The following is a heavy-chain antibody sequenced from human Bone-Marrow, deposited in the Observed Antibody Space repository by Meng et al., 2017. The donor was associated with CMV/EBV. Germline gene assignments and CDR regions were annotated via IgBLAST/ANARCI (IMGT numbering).Heavy chain of an antibody. CDR3: ARRLRSFLWDY. CDR1: GGSISSGGYY. CDR2: IYYSGST. J-gene: IGHJ4*02. V-gene: IGHV4-31*03. D-gene: IGHD3-3*02. Sequence: CTVSGGSISSGGYYWSWIRQHPGKGLEWIGYIYYSGSTYYNPSLKSRVTISVDTSKNQFSLKLSSVTAADPAVYYCARRLRSFLWDYWGQGTLVTVSS.